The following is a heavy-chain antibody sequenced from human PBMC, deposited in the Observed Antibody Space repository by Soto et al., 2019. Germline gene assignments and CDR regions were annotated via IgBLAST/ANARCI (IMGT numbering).Heavy chain of an antibody. V-gene: IGHV1-18*04. Sequence: ASVKVSCKASGYSFATYGFSWVRQAPGQGLECVGWISAHNGDTHYSQKFQGRVTLTTDTSTSTAYMELRCLRSDDTAVYYCARGITMVRGVIPNYFDYWGQGTLVTVSS. CDR2: ISAHNGDT. CDR1: GYSFATYG. CDR3: ARGITMVRGVIPNYFDY. D-gene: IGHD3-10*01. J-gene: IGHJ4*02.